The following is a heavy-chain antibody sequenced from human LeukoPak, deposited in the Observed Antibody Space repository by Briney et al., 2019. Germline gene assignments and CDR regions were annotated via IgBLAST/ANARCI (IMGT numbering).Heavy chain of an antibody. CDR3: AAEGGKVSVFDY. CDR2: INPSGGST. V-gene: IGHV1-46*01. CDR1: GYTFTSYY. Sequence: GASVKVSCKASGYTFTSYYMHWVRQAPGQGLEWMGIINPSGGSTNYAQEFQERVTITRDMSTSTAYMELSSLRSEDTAVYYCAAEGGKVSVFDYWGQGTLVTVSS. D-gene: IGHD4-23*01. J-gene: IGHJ4*02.